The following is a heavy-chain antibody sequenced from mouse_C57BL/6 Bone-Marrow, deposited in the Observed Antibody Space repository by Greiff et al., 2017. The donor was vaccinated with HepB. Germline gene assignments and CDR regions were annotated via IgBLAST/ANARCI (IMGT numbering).Heavy chain of an antibody. V-gene: IGHV2-2*01. Sequence: QVQLKQSGPGLVQPSQSLSITCTVSGFSLTSYGVHWVRQSPGKGLEWLGVIWSGGSTDYNAAFISRLSLSKDNSKSQVFFKMNSLQADDTAIYYCARGDYYGTPFAYWGQGTLVTVSA. CDR3: ARGDYYGTPFAY. D-gene: IGHD2-1*01. CDR1: GFSLTSYG. CDR2: IWSGGST. J-gene: IGHJ3*01.